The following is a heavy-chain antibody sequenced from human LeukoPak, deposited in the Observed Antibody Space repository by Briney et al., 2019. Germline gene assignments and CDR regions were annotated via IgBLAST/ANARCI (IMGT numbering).Heavy chain of an antibody. CDR3: ARGTLAYYFDY. Sequence: SETLSLTCTVSGGSISTYYWSWIRQSPGKGLEWIGYIYYSGSTNYNPSLKSRVTISVDTSRNTFSLKLSSLTAADTAVYYCARGTLAYYFDYWGQGTLVTVSS. CDR2: IYYSGST. J-gene: IGHJ4*02. D-gene: IGHD3-10*01. CDR1: GGSISTYY. V-gene: IGHV4-59*01.